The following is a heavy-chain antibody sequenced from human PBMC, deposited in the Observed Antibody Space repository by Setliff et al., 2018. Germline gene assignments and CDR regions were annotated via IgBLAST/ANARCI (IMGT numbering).Heavy chain of an antibody. CDR1: GFTFDDYA. Sequence: GGSLSLSCAASGFTFDDYAMHWVRQAPGKGLEWVSGISWNSGSIGYADSVKGRFTISRDNAKNSLYLQMNSLRAEDMALYYCAKDYDSSGYPRYYFDYWGQGTLVTVSS. CDR2: ISWNSGSI. D-gene: IGHD3-22*01. J-gene: IGHJ4*02. CDR3: AKDYDSSGYPRYYFDY. V-gene: IGHV3-9*03.